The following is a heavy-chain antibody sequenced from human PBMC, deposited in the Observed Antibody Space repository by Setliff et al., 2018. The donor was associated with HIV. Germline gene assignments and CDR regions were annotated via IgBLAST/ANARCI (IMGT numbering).Heavy chain of an antibody. V-gene: IGHV7-4-1*01. Sequence: ASVKVSCKASGYTFTDYGINWVRQAPGQGLEWMGWINTNNGNPMYAQGFTGRFVFSSDTSVRTAYLQIVGLKTEDTAVYFCARDDSANTDLDFWGPGTLVTVS. J-gene: IGHJ4*02. CDR2: INTNNGNP. CDR3: ARDDSANTDLDF. D-gene: IGHD5-18*01. CDR1: GYTFTDYG.